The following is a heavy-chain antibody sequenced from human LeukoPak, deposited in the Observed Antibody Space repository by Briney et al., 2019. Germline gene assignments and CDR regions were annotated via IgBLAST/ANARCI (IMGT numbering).Heavy chain of an antibody. V-gene: IGHV1-2*02. CDR2: INPNSGGT. CDR3: ARDPGTGDAFDI. D-gene: IGHD7-27*01. Sequence: ASVKVSCKASGYTFTGYYMHWVRQAPGQGLEGMGWINPNSGGTNYAQKFQGRVTMTRDTSISTAYMELSRLRSDDTAVYYCARDPGTGDAFDIWGQGTMVTVSS. J-gene: IGHJ3*02. CDR1: GYTFTGYY.